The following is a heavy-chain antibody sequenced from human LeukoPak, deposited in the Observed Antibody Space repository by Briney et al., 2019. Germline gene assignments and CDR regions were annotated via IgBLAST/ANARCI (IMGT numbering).Heavy chain of an antibody. D-gene: IGHD5-24*01. CDR3: ARARDGYNYGQPFY. J-gene: IGHJ4*02. Sequence: PGGSLRLSCAASGFTFSSYAMNWVRQAPGKGLEWVSSISSSSSYIYYADSVKGRFTISRDNAKNSLYLQMNSLRAEDTAVYYCARARDGYNYGQPFYWGQGTLVTVSS. V-gene: IGHV3-21*01. CDR1: GFTFSSYA. CDR2: ISSSSSYI.